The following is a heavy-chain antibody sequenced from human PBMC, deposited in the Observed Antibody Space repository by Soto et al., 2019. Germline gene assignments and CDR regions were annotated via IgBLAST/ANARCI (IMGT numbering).Heavy chain of an antibody. V-gene: IGHV1-3*01. Sequence: QVQLVQSGAEVKKPGASVKVSCKASGYTFTSYSMHWVRQAPGQRLEWMGWINAGNGHTKYSQKFQDRVTITRDTFASTAYMELSSLRSEDTAVYFCARDPCSGGTCYNNWFDPWGQGTLVTVSS. CDR1: GYTFTSYS. CDR3: ARDPCSGGTCYNNWFDP. CDR2: INAGNGHT. D-gene: IGHD2-15*01. J-gene: IGHJ5*02.